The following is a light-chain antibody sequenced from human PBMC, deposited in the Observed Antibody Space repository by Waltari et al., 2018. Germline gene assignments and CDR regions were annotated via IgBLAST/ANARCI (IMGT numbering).Light chain of an antibody. V-gene: IGLV2-14*01. Sequence: QSALTQPASVSGSPGQSITISCTGTLIAVGGSNYVSWYQQHPGKAPKLMIYDVSKRPSGVSNRFSGSKSGNTASLTISGLQAEDEADYYCSSYAGDRNLYVFGSGTKVTVL. CDR1: LIAVGGSNY. CDR3: SSYAGDRNLYV. CDR2: DVS. J-gene: IGLJ1*01.